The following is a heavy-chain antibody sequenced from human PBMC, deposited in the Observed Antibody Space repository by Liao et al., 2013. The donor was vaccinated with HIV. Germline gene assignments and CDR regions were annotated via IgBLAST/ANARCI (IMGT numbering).Heavy chain of an antibody. V-gene: IGHV4-59*01. CDR2: VYFTGTT. Sequence: QVRLQESGPGLVKPAETLSLTCTVSGDSLNNYYWSWIRQSPGKELEWIGYVYFTGTTDYNPSLRSRVTISLDTSKDQVYLRLSSVTAADTALYYCARAVSCNYYDSSGYYTVAAILYSWGQGTRVDRLL. D-gene: IGHD3-22*01. J-gene: IGHJ4*02. CDR1: GDSLNNYY. CDR3: ARAVSCNYYDSSGYYTVAAILYS.